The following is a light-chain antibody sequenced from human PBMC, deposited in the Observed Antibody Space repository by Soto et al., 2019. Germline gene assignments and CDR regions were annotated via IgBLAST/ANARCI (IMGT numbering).Light chain of an antibody. CDR3: QQSNSFPWT. CDR2: AAS. J-gene: IGKJ1*01. V-gene: IGKV1-12*01. Sequence: DIQLTQSPSSVSASVGDRVTITCRASQGITNWLAWYQQQPGKAPKLLIYAASTLQSGVPSRFSGSGFGTDFTLTISSLQPEDFAVYYCQQSNSFPWTFGQGTKVDIK. CDR1: QGITNW.